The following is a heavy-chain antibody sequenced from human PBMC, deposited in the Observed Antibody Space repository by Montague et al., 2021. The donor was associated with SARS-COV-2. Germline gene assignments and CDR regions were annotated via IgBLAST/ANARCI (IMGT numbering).Heavy chain of an antibody. D-gene: IGHD5-12*01. CDR3: ARDLWVWLSVEGSFDY. CDR2: IYYSGST. CDR1: GDSVSSRSYL. Sequence: SETLSLTCTVSGDSVSSRSYLWGWIRQPPGKGPEWIGSIYYSGSTYYNPSLKSRVAISVDTSKNQFSLKLSSVTAADTAVYYCARDLWVWLSVEGSFDYWGQGTLVTVSS. J-gene: IGHJ4*02. V-gene: IGHV4-39*07.